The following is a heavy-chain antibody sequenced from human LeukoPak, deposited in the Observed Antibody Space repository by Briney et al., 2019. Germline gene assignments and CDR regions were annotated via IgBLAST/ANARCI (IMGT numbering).Heavy chain of an antibody. Sequence: SETLSLTFTVSGDSITRSSDYWGWIRQPPGKGPEWIGSVYYIGSTYYNPSLKSRVTISVDTSKNQFSLKLSSVTAADTAVYYCARDARKWLVQVGNFDYWGQGTLVTVSS. CDR1: GDSITRSSDY. J-gene: IGHJ4*02. V-gene: IGHV4-39*07. CDR3: ARDARKWLVQVGNFDY. CDR2: VYYIGST. D-gene: IGHD6-19*01.